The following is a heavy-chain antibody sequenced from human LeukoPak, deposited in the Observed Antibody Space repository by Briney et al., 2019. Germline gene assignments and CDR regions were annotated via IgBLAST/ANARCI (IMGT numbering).Heavy chain of an antibody. V-gene: IGHV1-2*06. CDR3: ARGTYYYDSSGYYIYFDY. Sequence: ASVKVSCKASGYTFTGYYMHWVRQAPGQGLEWMGRINPNSGGTNYAQKFQGRVTMTRDTSISTAYMELSRLRSDDTAVYYCARGTYYYDSSGYYIYFDYWGLGTLVTVSS. D-gene: IGHD3-22*01. J-gene: IGHJ4*02. CDR2: INPNSGGT. CDR1: GYTFTGYY.